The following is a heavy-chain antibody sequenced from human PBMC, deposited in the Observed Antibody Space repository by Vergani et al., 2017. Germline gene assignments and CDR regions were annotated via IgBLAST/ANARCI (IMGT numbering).Heavy chain of an antibody. J-gene: IGHJ3*02. CDR2: INPNSGGT. CDR3: AKVGRSEVAGTFGAFDI. D-gene: IGHD6-19*01. CDR1: GYTFTGYY. V-gene: IGHV1-2*02. Sequence: QVQLVQSGAEVKKPGASVKVSCKASGYTFTGYYMHWVRQAPGQGLEWMGWINPNSGGTNYAQKFQGRVTMIRDTSISTAYMELSRLRSDDTAVYYCAKVGRSEVAGTFGAFDIWGQGTMVTVSS.